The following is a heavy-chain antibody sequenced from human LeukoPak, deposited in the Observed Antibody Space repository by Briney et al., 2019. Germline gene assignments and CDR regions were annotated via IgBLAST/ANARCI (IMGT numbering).Heavy chain of an antibody. D-gene: IGHD1-26*01. CDR1: GFTFSSYG. J-gene: IGHJ4*02. V-gene: IGHV3-30*18. CDR3: AKDPSGSYLRGYFDY. CDR2: ISYDGSNK. Sequence: PGGSLRLSCAASGFTFSSYGMHWVRQAPGKGLEWVAVISYDGSNKYYADSVKGRFTISRDNSKNTLYLQMNSLRAEDTAVYYCAKDPSGSYLRGYFDYWGQGTLVTVSS.